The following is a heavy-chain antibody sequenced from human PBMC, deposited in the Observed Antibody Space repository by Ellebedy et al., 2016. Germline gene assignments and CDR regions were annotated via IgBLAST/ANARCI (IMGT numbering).Heavy chain of an antibody. CDR1: GFTFSSYA. D-gene: IGHD6-19*01. V-gene: IGHV3-30*04. CDR3: AKDFSSGWYGRSFDY. J-gene: IGHJ4*02. CDR2: ISYDGSNK. Sequence: GGSLRLXXAASGFTFSSYAMHWVRQAPGKGLEWVAVISYDGSNKYYADSVKGRFTISRDNSKNTLYLQMNSLRAEDTAVYYCAKDFSSGWYGRSFDYWGQGTLVTVSS.